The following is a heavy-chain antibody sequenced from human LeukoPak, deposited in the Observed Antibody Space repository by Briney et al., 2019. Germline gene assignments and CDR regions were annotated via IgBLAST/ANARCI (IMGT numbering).Heavy chain of an antibody. D-gene: IGHD3-22*01. Sequence: ASVKVSCKASGYTFTSYGISWVRQAPGQGLEWMGRIIPIFGTANYAQKFQGRVTITTDESTSTAYMELSSLRSEDTAVYYCARSGYYLNDLDYWGQGTLVTVSS. J-gene: IGHJ4*02. CDR1: GYTFTSYG. V-gene: IGHV1-69*05. CDR2: IIPIFGTA. CDR3: ARSGYYLNDLDY.